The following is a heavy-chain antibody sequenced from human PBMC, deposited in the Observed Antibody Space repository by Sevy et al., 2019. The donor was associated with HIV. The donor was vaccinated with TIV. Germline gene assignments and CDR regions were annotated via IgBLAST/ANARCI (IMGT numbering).Heavy chain of an antibody. V-gene: IGHV3-23*01. J-gene: IGHJ6*02. CDR1: GFTFSSYA. D-gene: IGHD5-18*01. CDR3: AKSMSWLDTAMVADYYYYYGMDV. CDR2: ISGSGGST. Sequence: GGSLGLSCAASGFTFSSYAMSWVRQAPGKGLEWVSAISGSGGSTYYADSVKGRFTISRDNSKNTLYLQMNSLRAEDTAVYYCAKSMSWLDTAMVADYYYYYGMDVWGQGTTVTVSS.